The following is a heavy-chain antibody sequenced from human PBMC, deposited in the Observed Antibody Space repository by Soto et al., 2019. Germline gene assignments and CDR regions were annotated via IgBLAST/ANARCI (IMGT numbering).Heavy chain of an antibody. CDR3: ARAFRLSCGEDYGDYFCGPGVFRGPMDV. J-gene: IGHJ6*04. CDR1: GFTFSSYD. D-gene: IGHD4-17*01. Sequence: GGSLRLSCAASGFTFSSYDMHWVRQATGKGLEWVSAIGTAGDTYYPGSVKGRFTISRENAKNSLYLQMNSLRAGDTAVYYCARAFRLSCGEDYGDYFCGPGVFRGPMDVWGKGTTVTVSS. CDR2: IGTAGDT. V-gene: IGHV3-13*01.